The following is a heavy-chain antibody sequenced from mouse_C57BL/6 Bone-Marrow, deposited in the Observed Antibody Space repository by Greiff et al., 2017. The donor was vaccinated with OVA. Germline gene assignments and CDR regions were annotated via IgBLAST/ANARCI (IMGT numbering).Heavy chain of an antibody. CDR1: GYSFTGYY. Sequence: EVQLVESGPELVKPGASVKISCKASGYSFTGYYMNWVKQSPEKSLEWIGEINPSTGGTTYNQKFKAKATLTVDKSSSTAYMQLKSLTSEDSAVYYCATHITTVVAPYWYFDVWGTGTTVTVSS. D-gene: IGHD1-1*01. J-gene: IGHJ1*03. CDR3: ATHITTVVAPYWYFDV. CDR2: INPSTGGT. V-gene: IGHV1-42*01.